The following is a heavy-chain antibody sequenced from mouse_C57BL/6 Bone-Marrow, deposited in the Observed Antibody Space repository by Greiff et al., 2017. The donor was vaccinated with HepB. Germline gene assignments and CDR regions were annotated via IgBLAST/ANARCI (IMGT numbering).Heavy chain of an antibody. Sequence: QVQLQQSGAELVRPGTSVKLSCKASGYTFTSYWMHWVKQRPGQGLEWIGVIDPSDSYTNYNQKFKGKATLTVDTSSSTAYMQLSSLTSEDSAVYYCARSHPYYFDYWGQGTTLTVSS. CDR1: GYTFTSYW. CDR2: IDPSDSYT. J-gene: IGHJ2*01. CDR3: ARSHPYYFDY. V-gene: IGHV1-59*01.